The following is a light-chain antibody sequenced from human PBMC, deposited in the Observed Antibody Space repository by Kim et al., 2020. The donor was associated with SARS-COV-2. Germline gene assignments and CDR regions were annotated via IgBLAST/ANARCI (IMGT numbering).Light chain of an antibody. V-gene: IGKV1D-12*01. CDR2: QTS. CDR3: QQAHSFPLT. J-gene: IGKJ4*01. Sequence: AFIGDRVTITCRASQGLNGWLAWYQHKPGSAPKLLIYQTSNVHTGVPSRFSATSSGTEFTLTITSLQPEDFATYFCQQAHSFPLTFGGGTKVDIK. CDR1: QGLNGW.